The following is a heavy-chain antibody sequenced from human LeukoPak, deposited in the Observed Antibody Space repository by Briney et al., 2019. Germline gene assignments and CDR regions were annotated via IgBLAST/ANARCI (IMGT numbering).Heavy chain of an antibody. CDR3: AKDGDSTGYYSSYYNHMDV. CDR2: ISTSGGST. V-gene: IGHV3-23*01. D-gene: IGHD3-22*01. Sequence: GGSLRLSCAASGFTVSSYAMNWVRQAPGKGLEWVATISTSGGSTYYADFVKGRFTISRDNSKNTVYLQMNSLRAEDTAIYYCAKDGDSTGYYSSYYNHMDVWGKGTSVTISS. CDR1: GFTVSSYA. J-gene: IGHJ6*03.